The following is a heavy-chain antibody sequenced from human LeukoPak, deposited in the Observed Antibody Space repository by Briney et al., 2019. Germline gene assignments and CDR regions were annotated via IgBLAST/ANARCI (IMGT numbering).Heavy chain of an antibody. J-gene: IGHJ4*02. Sequence: GGSLRLSCAASGFTFSSYSMNRVRQAPGKGLEWVSSISSSSSYIYYADSVKGRFTISRDNAKNSLYLQMNSLRAEDTALYYCASVDYYGSGNYYNDLDYWGQGTLVTVSS. V-gene: IGHV3-21*01. CDR2: ISSSSSYI. CDR1: GFTFSSYS. D-gene: IGHD3-10*01. CDR3: ASVDYYGSGNYYNDLDY.